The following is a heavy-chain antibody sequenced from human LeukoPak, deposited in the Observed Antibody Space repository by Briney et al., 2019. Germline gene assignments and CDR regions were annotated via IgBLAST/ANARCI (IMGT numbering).Heavy chain of an antibody. CDR1: GFTFSSYG. CDR2: IRYDGSNK. J-gene: IGHJ4*02. D-gene: IGHD3-9*01. Sequence: GGSLRLSCAASGFTFSSYGMHWVRQAPGKGLEWVAFIRYDGSNKYYADSVKGRFTISRDNFKNTLYLKMNNLRAEDTAVYYCAKDGVPSRYFGRNYFDYWGQGALVTVSS. CDR3: AKDGVPSRYFGRNYFDY. V-gene: IGHV3-30*02.